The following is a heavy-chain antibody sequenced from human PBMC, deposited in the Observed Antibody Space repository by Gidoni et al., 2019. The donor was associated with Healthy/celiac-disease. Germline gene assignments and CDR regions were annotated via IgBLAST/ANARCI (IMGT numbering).Heavy chain of an antibody. V-gene: IGHV4-39*01. Sequence: QLQLQESGPGLVKPSETLSLTCTVSGGSISSSRSYWGWIRQPPGKGLEWIGSIYYSVRTYYNPSLKSRVTISVDTSKNQFSLKLSSVTAADTAVYYCARRAIFGVVPISRGPPAFDYWGQGTLVTVSS. CDR2: IYYSVRT. J-gene: IGHJ4*02. CDR1: GGSISSSRSY. D-gene: IGHD3-3*01. CDR3: ARRAIFGVVPISRGPPAFDY.